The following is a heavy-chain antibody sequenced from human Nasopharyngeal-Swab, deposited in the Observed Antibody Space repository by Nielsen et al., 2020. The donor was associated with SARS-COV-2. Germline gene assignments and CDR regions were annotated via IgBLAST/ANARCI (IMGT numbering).Heavy chain of an antibody. CDR2: IYHSGGT. J-gene: IGHJ4*02. V-gene: IGHV4-38-2*02. CDR1: GCSISSGYY. CDR3: ARLGGAGTTRLLDY. Sequence: SETLSLTCTVSGCSISSGYYWGWIRQPPGKGLEWIGSIYHSGGTSYNPSLKSRVTISVDTSKNHLSLKLSSVTAADTAVYYCARLGGAGTTRLLDYWGQGTLLTVSS. D-gene: IGHD1-7*01.